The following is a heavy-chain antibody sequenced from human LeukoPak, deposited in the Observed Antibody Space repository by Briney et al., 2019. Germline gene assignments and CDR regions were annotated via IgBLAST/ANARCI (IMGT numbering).Heavy chain of an antibody. CDR2: ISSSSSYI. CDR1: GFTFSSYS. V-gene: IGHV3-21*01. Sequence: PGGSLRLSCAASGFTFSSYSMNWVRQAPGKGLEWVSSISSSSSYIYYADSVRGRFTISRDNAKNSLYLQMNSLRAEDTAVYYCARVSGYSSGLDAFDIWGQGTMVTVSS. J-gene: IGHJ3*02. D-gene: IGHD6-19*01. CDR3: ARVSGYSSGLDAFDI.